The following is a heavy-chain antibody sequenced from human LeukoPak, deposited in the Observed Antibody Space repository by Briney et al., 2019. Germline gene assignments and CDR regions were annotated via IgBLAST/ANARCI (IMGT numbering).Heavy chain of an antibody. V-gene: IGHV1-18*01. Sequence: ASVKVSCKASGYTFTSYGISWVRQAPGQGLERMGWISAYNGNTNYAQNLQGRVTMTTETSTSTAYMGLRSLRSDDTAVYYCARPLYYDSTGYHQYYFDDWGQGTLVTVSS. CDR1: GYTFTSYG. CDR3: ARPLYYDSTGYHQYYFDD. CDR2: ISAYNGNT. J-gene: IGHJ4*02. D-gene: IGHD3-22*01.